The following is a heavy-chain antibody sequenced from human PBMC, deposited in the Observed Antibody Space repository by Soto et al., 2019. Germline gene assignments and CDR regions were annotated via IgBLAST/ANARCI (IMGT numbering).Heavy chain of an antibody. CDR2: IYHSGST. D-gene: IGHD3-16*01. Sequence: PSETLSLTCAVSGGSISSGGYSWSWIRQPPGKGLEWIGYIYHSGSTYYNPSLKSRVTISVDRSKNQFSLKLSSVTAADTAVYYCARQSPNPTSRGVDAWWFDPWGQGTLVTVSS. V-gene: IGHV4-30-2*01. CDR1: GGSISSGGYS. J-gene: IGHJ5*02. CDR3: ARQSPNPTSRGVDAWWFDP.